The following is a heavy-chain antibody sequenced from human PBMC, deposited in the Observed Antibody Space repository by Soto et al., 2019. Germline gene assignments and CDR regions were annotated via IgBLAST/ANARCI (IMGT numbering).Heavy chain of an antibody. J-gene: IGHJ5*02. D-gene: IGHD2-2*02. CDR3: ARGGCSSTSCYRRKNWFDP. Sequence: PSETLSLTCAVYGGSFSGYYWSWIRQPPGKGLEWIGEINHSGSTNYNPSLKSRVTISVDTSKNQFSLKLSSVTAADTAAYYCARGGCSSTSCYRRKNWFDPWGQGTLVTVSS. CDR1: GGSFSGYY. V-gene: IGHV4-34*01. CDR2: INHSGST.